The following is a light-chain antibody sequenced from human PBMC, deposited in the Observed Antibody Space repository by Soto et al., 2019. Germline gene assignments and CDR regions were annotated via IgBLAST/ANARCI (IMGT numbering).Light chain of an antibody. CDR2: GAS. Sequence: VLTQSPGTLSLSPGESATLSCRASQTVSITYLTWYQQIPGQAPRLVIFGASKRANGIPDSFSGSGSGRDLTLTISGLEPEAFAVYDGQQYGSSPIISFGPGTRLEI. J-gene: IGKJ5*01. V-gene: IGKV3-20*01. CDR1: QTVSITY. CDR3: QQYGSSPIIS.